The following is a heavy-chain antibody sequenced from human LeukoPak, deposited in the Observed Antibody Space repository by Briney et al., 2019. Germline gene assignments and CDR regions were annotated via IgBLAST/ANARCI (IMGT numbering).Heavy chain of an antibody. D-gene: IGHD3-3*01. CDR3: ARVLRFLEWSTYYYYMDV. Sequence: PGGSLRLSCAASGFTFSSFEMNWVRQAPGRGLEWLSYISSSGNTIYYADSVKGRFTISRDNAKKSLYVQMSSLRAEDTAVYYCARVLRFLEWSTYYYYMDVWGKGTTVTVSS. J-gene: IGHJ6*03. V-gene: IGHV3-48*03. CDR1: GFTFSSFE. CDR2: ISSSGNTI.